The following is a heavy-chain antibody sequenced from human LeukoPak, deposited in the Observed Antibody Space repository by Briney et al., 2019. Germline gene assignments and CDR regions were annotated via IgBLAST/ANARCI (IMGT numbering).Heavy chain of an antibody. CDR3: ARAPATAVEFDC. V-gene: IGHV4-31*03. J-gene: IGHJ4*02. CDR2: IYYSGST. CDR1: GGSISSGGYY. D-gene: IGHD4-23*01. Sequence: PSETLSLTCTVSGGSISSGGYYWSRIRQHPGKGLEWIGYIYYSGSTYYNPSLKSRVTISVDTSKNQFSLNLSSVTAADTAVYYCARAPATAVEFDCWGQGTLVTVSS.